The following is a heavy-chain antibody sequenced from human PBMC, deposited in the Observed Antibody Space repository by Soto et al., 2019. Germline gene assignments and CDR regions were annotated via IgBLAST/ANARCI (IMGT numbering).Heavy chain of an antibody. CDR1: GGSISSGGYS. D-gene: IGHD2-2*01. V-gene: IGHV4-30-2*01. CDR3: ARGSLGYCSSTSCYGSYYYYYYGMDV. J-gene: IGHJ6*02. CDR2: IYHSGST. Sequence: LSLTCAVSGGSISSGGYSWSWIRQPPGKGLEWIGYIYHSGSTYYNPSLKSRVTISVDRSKNQFSLKLSSVTAADTAVYYCARGSLGYCSSTSCYGSYYYYYYGMDVWGQGTTVT.